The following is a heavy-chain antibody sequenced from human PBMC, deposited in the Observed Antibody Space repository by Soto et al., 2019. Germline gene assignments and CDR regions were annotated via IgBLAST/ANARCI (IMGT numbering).Heavy chain of an antibody. CDR2: MNPNSGNT. Sequence: GASVKVSCKASGYTFTNFGISWVRQATGQGLEWLGWMNPNSGNTGYVEKFQGRFTMTRNTSASTAYMELSSLRSEDTAVYYCSRDMPTPVLCHDAFDMSGQGTMVTVSS. J-gene: IGHJ3*02. CDR1: GYTFTNFG. D-gene: IGHD2-2*01. V-gene: IGHV1-8*01. CDR3: SRDMPTPVLCHDAFDM.